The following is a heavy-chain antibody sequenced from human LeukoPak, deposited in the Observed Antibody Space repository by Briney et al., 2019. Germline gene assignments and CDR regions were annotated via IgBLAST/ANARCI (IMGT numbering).Heavy chain of an antibody. J-gene: IGHJ5*02. D-gene: IGHD3-3*01. V-gene: IGHV1-58*02. Sequence: TSVKVSCKASGFTFPNSAMQWVRQTRGQRLEWIGWIVLGAGNTVYSHKFHDRVTITRDVSTNTAYMELDSLGSEDTAVYYCAAQRGASLHDFWSTRLFDPWGQGTLVTVSS. CDR2: IVLGAGNT. CDR3: AAQRGASLHDFWSTRLFDP. CDR1: GFTFPNSA.